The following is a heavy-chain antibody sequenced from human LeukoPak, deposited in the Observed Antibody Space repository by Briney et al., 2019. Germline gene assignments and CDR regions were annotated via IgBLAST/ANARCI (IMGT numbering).Heavy chain of an antibody. CDR1: GGSISSSSYY. CDR2: IYYSGST. J-gene: IGHJ4*02. D-gene: IGHD3-16*01. CDR3: ARLSRGSSDY. Sequence: SETLSLTCTVSGGSISSSSYYWSWIRQPPGKGLEWIGSIYYSGSTYYNPSLKSRVTISVDTSKNQFSLKLSSVTAADTAVYYCARLSRGSSDYWGQGTLVTVSS. V-gene: IGHV4-39*01.